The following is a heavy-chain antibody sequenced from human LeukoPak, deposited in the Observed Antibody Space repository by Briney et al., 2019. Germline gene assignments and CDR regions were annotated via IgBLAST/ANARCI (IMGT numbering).Heavy chain of an antibody. Sequence: SPSETLSLTCAVYGGSFSGYYWSWIRQPPGKGLEWIGEINHSGSTNYNPSLKSRVTISVDTSKNQFSLELSSVTAADTAVYYCARREPGEEFDPWGQGTLVTVSS. V-gene: IGHV4-34*01. D-gene: IGHD1-14*01. CDR1: GGSFSGYY. CDR3: ARREPGEEFDP. CDR2: INHSGST. J-gene: IGHJ5*02.